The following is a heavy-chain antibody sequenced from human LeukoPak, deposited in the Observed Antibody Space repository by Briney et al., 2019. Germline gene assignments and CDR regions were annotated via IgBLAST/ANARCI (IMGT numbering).Heavy chain of an antibody. V-gene: IGHV4-39*07. CDR3: ARAWTTVTTRFDY. CDR1: SSSISSTSYY. CDR2: VYFSGYT. J-gene: IGHJ4*02. D-gene: IGHD4-17*01. Sequence: SETLSLTCTVSSSSISSTSYYWGWIRQPPGKGLEWIGSVYFSGYTYYNPSLKSRVTISVDTSKNQFSLKLSSVTAADTAVYYCARAWTTVTTRFDYWGQGTLVTVSS.